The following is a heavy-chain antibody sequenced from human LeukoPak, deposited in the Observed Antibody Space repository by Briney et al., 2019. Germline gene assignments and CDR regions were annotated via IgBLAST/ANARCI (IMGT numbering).Heavy chain of an antibody. J-gene: IGHJ6*02. CDR2: ISWDGGST. Sequence: GGSLRLSCAASGFTFDDYAMHWVRQAPGKGLEWVSLISWDGGSTYYADSVKGRFTISRDNSKNSLYLQMNSLRAEDTALYYCAKEMATIGYYGMDVWGQGTTVTVSS. D-gene: IGHD5-24*01. CDR1: GFTFDDYA. CDR3: AKEMATIGYYGMDV. V-gene: IGHV3-43D*03.